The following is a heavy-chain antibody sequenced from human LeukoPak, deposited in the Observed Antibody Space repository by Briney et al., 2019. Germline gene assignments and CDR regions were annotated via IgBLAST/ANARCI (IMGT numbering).Heavy chain of an antibody. V-gene: IGHV1-2*02. Sequence: ASVKVSCKASGYTFTGYYMHWVRQAPGQGLEWMGWINPNSGGTNYAQKFQGRVTMTRDTSISTAYMELSRLRSDDTAVYYCARDGPLEYSISSREVSRGDYWGQGTLVTVSS. D-gene: IGHD6-6*01. J-gene: IGHJ4*02. CDR2: INPNSGGT. CDR1: GYTFTGYY. CDR3: ARDGPLEYSISSREVSRGDY.